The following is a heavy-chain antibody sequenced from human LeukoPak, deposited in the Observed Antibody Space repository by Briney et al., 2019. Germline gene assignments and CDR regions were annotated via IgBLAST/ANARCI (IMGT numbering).Heavy chain of an antibody. CDR1: GYTFTTYG. V-gene: IGHV1-18*01. J-gene: IGHJ4*02. CDR3: ARDPDRSSGSPDDGY. Sequence: ASVKVSCKASGYTFTTYGISWVRQAPGQGLEWMGWISVYNGDTNYAQKLQGRVTMTTDTSTSTAYMELRSLRSDDTAVYYCARDPDRSSGSPDDGYWGQGTLVTVSS. D-gene: IGHD1-26*01. CDR2: ISVYNGDT.